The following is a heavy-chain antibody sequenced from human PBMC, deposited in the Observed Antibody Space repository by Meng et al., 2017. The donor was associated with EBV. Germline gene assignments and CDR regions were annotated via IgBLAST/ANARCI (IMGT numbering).Heavy chain of an antibody. Sequence: EVPLVESAGGPVRPGGSLRLSCAVSGFTFSRFWMHWVRQVPGKGLVWVARTNEDGGITNYADSVKGRFIISRDNTRNTLYLQMNSLRDEDTAVYFCSRDLAGPFDDWGQGTLVTVSS. CDR3: SRDLAGPFDD. J-gene: IGHJ4*02. CDR1: GFTFSRFW. CDR2: TNEDGGIT. V-gene: IGHV3-74*01.